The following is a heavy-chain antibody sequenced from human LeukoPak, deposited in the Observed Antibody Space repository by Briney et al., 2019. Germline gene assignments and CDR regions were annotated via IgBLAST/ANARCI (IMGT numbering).Heavy chain of an antibody. CDR2: ISYDGSNK. D-gene: IGHD3-10*01. V-gene: IGHV3-30-3*01. CDR1: GFTFSSYA. J-gene: IGHJ5*02. CDR3: ARSSYYYAILGP. Sequence: GGSLRLSCAASGFTFSSYAMHWVRQAPGKGLEWVAVISYDGSNKYYADSVKGRFTISRDNSKNTLYLQMNGLRAEDTAVYYCARSSYYYAILGPWGQGTLVTVSS.